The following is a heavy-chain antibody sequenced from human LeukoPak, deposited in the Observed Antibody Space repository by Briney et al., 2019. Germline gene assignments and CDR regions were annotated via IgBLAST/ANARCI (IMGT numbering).Heavy chain of an antibody. Sequence: PSETPSLTCTVSGASINNYYWSWIRQPPGKGLEWIGYIYNTGSTNYNPSLKSRVTISVGTSKRQFSLKLTSVTAADTAVYYCARAGFGSIYYFDDWGQGTLVTVSS. CDR1: GASINNYY. D-gene: IGHD6-13*01. J-gene: IGHJ4*02. CDR2: IYNTGST. CDR3: ARAGFGSIYYFDD. V-gene: IGHV4-59*01.